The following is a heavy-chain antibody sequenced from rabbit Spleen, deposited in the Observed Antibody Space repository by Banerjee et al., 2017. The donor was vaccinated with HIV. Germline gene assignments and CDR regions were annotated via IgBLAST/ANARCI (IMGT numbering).Heavy chain of an antibody. D-gene: IGHD1-1*01. CDR1: GFSFSNRYY. Sequence: QSLEESGGDLVKPGASLTLTCTASGFSFSNRYYMCWVRQAPGKGLEWIACIYTVSGSTYYVSWAKGRFTISKPSSTTVTLQMTSLTTADTATYFCARAEGDSGTVKGAFDPWGPGTLVTVS. J-gene: IGHJ2*01. CDR3: ARAEGDSGTVKGAFDP. V-gene: IGHV1S40*01. CDR2: IYTVSGST.